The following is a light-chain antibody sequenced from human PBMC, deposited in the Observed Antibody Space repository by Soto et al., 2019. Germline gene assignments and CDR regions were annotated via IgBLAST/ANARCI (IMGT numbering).Light chain of an antibody. CDR3: ATWDFTLSGWV. Sequence: QSVLTQPPSASAAPGQKVTISCSGSSTNIGNSYVSWYQQLPGTAPKLLIYDNHVRPSGITDRFSGSKSGTSATLGITGLQTGDEADYYCATWDFTLSGWVFGGGTKLTVL. CDR1: STNIGNSY. J-gene: IGLJ3*02. CDR2: DNH. V-gene: IGLV1-51*01.